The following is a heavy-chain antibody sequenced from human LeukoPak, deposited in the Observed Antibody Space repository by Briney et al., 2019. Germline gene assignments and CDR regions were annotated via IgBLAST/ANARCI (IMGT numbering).Heavy chain of an antibody. V-gene: IGHV3-15*01. Sequence: GGSLRLSCAASGFTFSNAWMSWVRQAPGKGLEWVGRIKSKTDGGTTDYAAPVKGRFTISRDDSKNTLYLQLNSLKTEDTAVYYCARSLVVGATYPYHWGQGTLVTVSS. J-gene: IGHJ5*02. CDR3: ARSLVVGATYPYH. CDR1: GFTFSNAW. CDR2: IKSKTDGGTT. D-gene: IGHD1-26*01.